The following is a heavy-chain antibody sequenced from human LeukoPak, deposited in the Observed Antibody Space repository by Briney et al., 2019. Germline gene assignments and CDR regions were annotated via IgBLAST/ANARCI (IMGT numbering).Heavy chain of an antibody. CDR3: AKSNWFDP. CDR2: ISYDGSNK. J-gene: IGHJ5*02. Sequence: GGSLRLSCAASGFTFSSYGMHWVRQAPGKGLEWVAVISYDGSNKYYADSVKGRFTISRDNSKNTLYLQMNSLRAEDTAVYYCAKSNWFDPWGQGTLVTVSS. V-gene: IGHV3-30*18. CDR1: GFTFSSYG.